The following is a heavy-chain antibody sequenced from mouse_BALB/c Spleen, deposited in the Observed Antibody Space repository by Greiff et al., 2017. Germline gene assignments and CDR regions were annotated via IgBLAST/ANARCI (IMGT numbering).Heavy chain of an antibody. CDR1: GYSFTGYY. D-gene: IGHD1-2*01. Sequence: LVKTGASVKISCKASGYSFTGYYMHWVKQSHGKSLEWIGYISCYNGATSYNQKFKGKATFTVDTSSSTAYMQFNSLTSEDSAVYYCARGFITTATRSAMDYWGQGTSVTVSS. J-gene: IGHJ4*01. CDR3: ARGFITTATRSAMDY. V-gene: IGHV1S34*01. CDR2: ISCYNGAT.